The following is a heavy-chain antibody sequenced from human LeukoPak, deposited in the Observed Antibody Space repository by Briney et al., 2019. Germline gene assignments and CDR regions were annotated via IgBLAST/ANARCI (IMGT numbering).Heavy chain of an antibody. CDR2: LSAYNGNT. CDR1: GYTFTSSG. D-gene: IGHD6-13*01. V-gene: IGHV1-18*04. J-gene: IGHJ6*04. Sequence: ASVKASCKASGYTFTSSGISWVPQAPGQGLEWMGWLSAYNGNTNYAQKLKGRVTMTTDTSTSTAYMELRSLRSDDTAVYYCASSIAAAADYYYYGMDVWGKGTTVTVSS. CDR3: ASSIAAAADYYYYGMDV.